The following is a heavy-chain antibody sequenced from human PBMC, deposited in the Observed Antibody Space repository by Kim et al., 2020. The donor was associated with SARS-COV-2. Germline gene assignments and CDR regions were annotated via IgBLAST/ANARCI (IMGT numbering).Heavy chain of an antibody. J-gene: IGHJ6*01. CDR3: VRGNYGDYYSPYHFGLDV. D-gene: IGHD4-17*01. Sequence: WVRQGPGKGLAWVSLVSWDDVDVYYAASVRGRFTISRDNSKNSLHLHMDSLRTEDTALYYCVRGNYGDYYSPYHFGLDV. V-gene: IGHV3-43*01. CDR2: VSWDDVDV.